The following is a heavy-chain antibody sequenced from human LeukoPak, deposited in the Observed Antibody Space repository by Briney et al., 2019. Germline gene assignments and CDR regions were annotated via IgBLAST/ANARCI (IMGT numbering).Heavy chain of an antibody. CDR1: DGSISSYY. D-gene: IGHD2-8*01. CDR3: ARGGYCTNGVCNKWLAP. CDR2: IYYSGST. J-gene: IGHJ5*02. Sequence: PSETLSLTCTVSDGSISSYYWSWIRQPPGKGLEWIGYIYYSGSTNYNPSLKSRVTISVDTSKNQFSLKLSSVTAADTAVYYCARGGYCTNGVCNKWLAPGAKEPLVTVSS. V-gene: IGHV4-59*01.